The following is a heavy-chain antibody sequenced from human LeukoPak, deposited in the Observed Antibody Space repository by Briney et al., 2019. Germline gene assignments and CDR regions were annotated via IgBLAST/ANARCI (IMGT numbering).Heavy chain of an antibody. Sequence: PGGSLRLSCAASGFTFSSYSMNWVRQAPGKGLEWVSSISSSSSYIYYADSVKGRFTISRDNAKNSLYLQMNSLRAEDTAVYYCAKAIGGSYLFDYWGQGTLVTVSS. V-gene: IGHV3-21*01. CDR2: ISSSSSYI. CDR1: GFTFSSYS. CDR3: AKAIGGSYLFDY. J-gene: IGHJ4*02. D-gene: IGHD1-26*01.